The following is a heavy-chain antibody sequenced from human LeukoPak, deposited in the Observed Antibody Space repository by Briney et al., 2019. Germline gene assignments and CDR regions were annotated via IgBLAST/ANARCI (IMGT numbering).Heavy chain of an antibody. D-gene: IGHD3-16*02. CDR2: IYYSGST. J-gene: IGHJ3*02. CDR1: GGSISSYY. Sequence: SETLSLTCTVSGGSISSYYWGWIRQPPGKGLEWIGYIYYSGSTNYNPSLKSRVTISVDTSKNQFSLKLSSVTAADTAVYYCARSLMITFGGVIVDAFDIWGQGTMVTVSS. V-gene: IGHV4-59*01. CDR3: ARSLMITFGGVIVDAFDI.